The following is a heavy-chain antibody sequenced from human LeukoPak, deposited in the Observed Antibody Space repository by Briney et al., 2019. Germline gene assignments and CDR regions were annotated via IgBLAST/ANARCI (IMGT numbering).Heavy chain of an antibody. CDR2: IYHSGST. D-gene: IGHD3-10*01. CDR3: ASGVRDALDI. Sequence: PSETLSLTCTVSGYSISSGYYWGWIRQPPGKGLEWIGSIYHSGSTYYNPSLKSRVIISVDKSKNQFSLKLSSVTAADTAVYYCASGVRDALDIWGQGTMVTVSS. J-gene: IGHJ3*02. V-gene: IGHV4-38-2*02. CDR1: GYSISSGYY.